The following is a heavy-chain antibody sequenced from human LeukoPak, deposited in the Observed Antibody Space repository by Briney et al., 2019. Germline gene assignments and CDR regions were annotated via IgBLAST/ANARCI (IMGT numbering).Heavy chain of an antibody. CDR1: GGSISSGGYY. CDR2: IHYSGTT. D-gene: IGHD3-3*01. CDR3: AGQGGRSGYNDLLLPVDY. J-gene: IGHJ4*02. Sequence: PSETLSLTCTVSGGSISSGGYYWSWIRQPPGKGLEWIGYIHYSGTTYYNPSLKSRVTISVDTSKNQFSLKLSSVTAADTAVYYCAGQGGRSGYNDLLLPVDYWGQGSLVTVSS. V-gene: IGHV4-30-4*01.